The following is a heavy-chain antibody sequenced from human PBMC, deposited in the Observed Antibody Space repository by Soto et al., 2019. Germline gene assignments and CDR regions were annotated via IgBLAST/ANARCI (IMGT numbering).Heavy chain of an antibody. CDR2: IYWDDDK. V-gene: IGHV2-5*02. D-gene: IGHD1-26*01. CDR1: GFSLSTSGVG. CDR3: AHIVGAPNWFDP. J-gene: IGHJ5*02. Sequence: QITLKESGPTLVKPTQTLTLTCTFSGFSLSTSGVGVGWIRQPPGKALEWLALIYWDDDKRYSPSLKSRLTITKDTSKNQVVLTMPNMYPVDTSTYYCAHIVGAPNWFDPWGQGTLVTVSS.